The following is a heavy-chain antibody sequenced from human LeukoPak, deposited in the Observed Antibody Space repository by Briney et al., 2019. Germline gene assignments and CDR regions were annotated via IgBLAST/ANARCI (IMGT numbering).Heavy chain of an antibody. CDR2: IIPILGIA. Sequence: GASVKVSCKASGGTSTNYAISWVRQAPGQGLEWTGRIIPILGIANYAQRFQGRVTITADKSTGTAYMEVRILRSEDTAVYYCTRDSRTNGTPDYWGQGTLVTVSS. V-gene: IGHV1-69*04. D-gene: IGHD1-1*01. CDR1: GGTSTNYA. J-gene: IGHJ4*02. CDR3: TRDSRTNGTPDY.